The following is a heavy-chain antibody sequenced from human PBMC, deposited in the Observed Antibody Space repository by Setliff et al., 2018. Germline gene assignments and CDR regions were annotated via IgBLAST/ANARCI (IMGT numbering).Heavy chain of an antibody. CDR2: ISNSGVGT. CDR1: GFTFTSYT. V-gene: IGHV3-23*01. Sequence: PGGSLRLSCVASGFTFTSYTMSWVRQAPGKGLQCVSHISNSGVGTHYADSVKGRFTISRDNAKNSLFLQMNSLRVEDTAVYYCARDVFDFRTGQADPWGQGTLVTVSS. J-gene: IGHJ5*02. CDR3: ARDVFDFRTGQADP. D-gene: IGHD3-3*01.